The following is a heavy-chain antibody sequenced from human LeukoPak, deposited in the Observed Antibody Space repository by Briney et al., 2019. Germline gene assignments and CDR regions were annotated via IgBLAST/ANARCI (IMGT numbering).Heavy chain of an antibody. Sequence: ASVKVSCKASGYTFTGHYMHWVRQAPGQGPEWMGWINPNNGGTNYAQKFQGRVTMTRDTSISTAYMELSGLRSDDTAVYYCARCSTPHWIFDAFDIWGQGTMVTVSS. J-gene: IGHJ3*02. V-gene: IGHV1-2*02. D-gene: IGHD1-1*01. CDR2: INPNNGGT. CDR3: ARCSTPHWIFDAFDI. CDR1: GYTFTGHY.